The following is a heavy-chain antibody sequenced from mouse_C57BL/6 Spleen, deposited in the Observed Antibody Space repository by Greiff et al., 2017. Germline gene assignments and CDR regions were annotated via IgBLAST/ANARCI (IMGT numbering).Heavy chain of an antibody. J-gene: IGHJ1*03. CDR1: GYTFTSYW. V-gene: IGHV1-53*01. D-gene: IGHD1-1*01. CDR2: INPSNGGT. CDR3: AGALYYGSSYRYFDV. Sequence: QVQLQQPGTELVKPGASVKLSCKASGYTFTSYWMHWVKQRPGPGLEWIGNINPSNGGTNYNEKFKSKATLTVDKSSSTAYMQLSSLTSEDSAVYYCAGALYYGSSYRYFDVWGTGTTVTVSS.